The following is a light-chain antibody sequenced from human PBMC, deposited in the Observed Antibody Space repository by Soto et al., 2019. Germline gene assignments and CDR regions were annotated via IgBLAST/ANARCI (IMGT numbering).Light chain of an antibody. V-gene: IGLV4-69*01. CDR1: SGHSNYA. Sequence: QAVVTQSPSASASLGASVKLTYTLSSGHSNYAIAWHQQQSEKGPRYLMKLNSDGSHSKGDGIPDRFSGSSSGAERYLTISSLRSEDEADYYCQTWGSGIVVFGGGTKLTVL. CDR3: QTWGSGIVV. CDR2: LNSDGSH. J-gene: IGLJ2*01.